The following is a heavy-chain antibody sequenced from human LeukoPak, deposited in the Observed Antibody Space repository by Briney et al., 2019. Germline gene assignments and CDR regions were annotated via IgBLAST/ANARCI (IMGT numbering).Heavy chain of an antibody. CDR2: IKPDGSEK. J-gene: IGHJ4*02. CDR3: ASHSSGWFG. V-gene: IGHV3-7*01. CDR1: GFTFNSYW. D-gene: IGHD6-19*01. Sequence: SGGFLRLSCATSGFTFNSYWMSWVRQAPGKGLEWVANIKPDGSEKYYVASVTGRFTISRDNAKNSLYLQMNSLRADDTAVYYCASHSSGWFGWGQGTLVTVSS.